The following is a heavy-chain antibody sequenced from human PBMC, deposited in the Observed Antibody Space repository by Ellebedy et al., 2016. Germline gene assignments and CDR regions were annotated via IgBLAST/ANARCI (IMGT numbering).Heavy chain of an antibody. CDR2: ISGSGGST. D-gene: IGHD4-23*01. J-gene: IGHJ4*02. CDR1: GFTFSSYA. Sequence: GGSLRLXXAASGFTFSSYAMSWVRQAPGKGLEWVSAISGSGGSTYYADSVKGRFTISRDNSKNTLYLQMNSLRTEDTAVYYCAREAGGDYGGNSDAVFDYWGQGTLVTVSS. V-gene: IGHV3-23*01. CDR3: AREAGGDYGGNSDAVFDY.